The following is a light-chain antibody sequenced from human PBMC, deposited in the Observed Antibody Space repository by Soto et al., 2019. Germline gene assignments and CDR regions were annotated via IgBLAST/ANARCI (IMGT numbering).Light chain of an antibody. V-gene: IGLV1-40*01. CDR2: GNN. J-gene: IGLJ3*02. Sequence: QSVLTKPPSVSGAPGQRVTISCTGSSSNIGAGYDVHWYQQLPGTAPKLLIYGNNNRPSGVPDRISGSKSGTSASLAITGLQAEDEADYYCQSYDTSLSAWVFGGGTKLTVL. CDR1: SSNIGAGYD. CDR3: QSYDTSLSAWV.